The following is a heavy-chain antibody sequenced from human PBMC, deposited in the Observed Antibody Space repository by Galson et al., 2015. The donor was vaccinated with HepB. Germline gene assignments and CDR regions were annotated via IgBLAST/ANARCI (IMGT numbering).Heavy chain of an antibody. CDR2: ISGSGGTT. Sequence: SLRLSCAASGFTFTNYAMTWVRQAPGKGLEWVSGISGSGGTTYNADSVKGRFTISRDNSKNTLFLQMNSLRAEDMAVYYCAKGYCSSPSCQFDYWGQGTLVTVSS. CDR3: AKGYCSSPSCQFDY. CDR1: GFTFTNYA. D-gene: IGHD2-2*01. J-gene: IGHJ4*02. V-gene: IGHV3-23*01.